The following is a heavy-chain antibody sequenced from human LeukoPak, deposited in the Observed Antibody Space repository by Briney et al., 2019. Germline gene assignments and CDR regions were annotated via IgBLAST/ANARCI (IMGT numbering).Heavy chain of an antibody. CDR2: IYSGGST. CDR1: GFTFSDYY. V-gene: IGHV3-53*01. CDR3: ARDRTVTTRGDYYFDY. Sequence: GGSLRLSCAASGFTFSDYYMSWIRQAPGKGLEWVSVIYSGGSTYYADSVKGRFTISRDNSKNTLYLQMNSLRAEDTAVYYCARDRTVTTRGDYYFDYWGQGTLVTVSS. J-gene: IGHJ4*02. D-gene: IGHD4-11*01.